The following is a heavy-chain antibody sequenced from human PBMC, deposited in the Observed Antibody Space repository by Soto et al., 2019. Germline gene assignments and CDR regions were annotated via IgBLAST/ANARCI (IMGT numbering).Heavy chain of an antibody. V-gene: IGHV3-30*18. Sequence: PGGSLRLSCAASGFTFSSYGMHWVRQAPGMGLEWVAVISYDGSNKYYADSVKGRFTISRDNSKNTLYLQMNSLRAEDTAVYYCAKPYGDLLAGHFDYWGQGTLVTVSS. CDR3: AKPYGDLLAGHFDY. CDR1: GFTFSSYG. CDR2: ISYDGSNK. J-gene: IGHJ4*02. D-gene: IGHD4-17*01.